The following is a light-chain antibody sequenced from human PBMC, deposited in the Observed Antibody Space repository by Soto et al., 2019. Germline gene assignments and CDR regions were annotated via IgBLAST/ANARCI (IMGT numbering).Light chain of an antibody. Sequence: DIPMTQSPSTLSASVGDRVTITCRASQSISSWLAWYQQKPGQAPKLLIYDASSLESGVPSRFSGSGSGTKFTLTLSSLQPDDFATYYCQQYNSYRTFGQGTKVEIK. J-gene: IGKJ1*01. CDR2: DAS. V-gene: IGKV1-5*01. CDR1: QSISSW. CDR3: QQYNSYRT.